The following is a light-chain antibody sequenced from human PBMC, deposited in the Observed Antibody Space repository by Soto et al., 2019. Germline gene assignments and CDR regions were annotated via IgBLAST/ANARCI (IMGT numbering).Light chain of an antibody. CDR2: DAS. V-gene: IGKV3-11*01. CDR3: QQRSHWPT. J-gene: IGKJ1*01. Sequence: EIVLTQSPATLSLSPGERATLSCRASQSVSSHLAWYQQKPGQSPRLLIYDASNRATGIPARFSGSGSGTDFTLTISSLEPEDFAFYFCQQRSHWPTFDQGTKVEIK. CDR1: QSVSSH.